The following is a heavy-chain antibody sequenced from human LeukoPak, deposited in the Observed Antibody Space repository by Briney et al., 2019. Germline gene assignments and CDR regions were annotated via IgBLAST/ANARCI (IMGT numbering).Heavy chain of an antibody. CDR1: GFTFCSYN. J-gene: IGHJ4*02. Sequence: GGSLRLSCVGSGFTFCSYNRNWVGQAPGKGREGGSYISSGSSTIYYADSVKGRFTVSRDNAKNSLYLQMNSLRAEDTAIYYCARAWSGYSFGYYYWGQGTLVTVSS. CDR3: ARAWSGYSFGYYY. D-gene: IGHD5-18*01. V-gene: IGHV3-48*01. CDR2: ISSGSSTI.